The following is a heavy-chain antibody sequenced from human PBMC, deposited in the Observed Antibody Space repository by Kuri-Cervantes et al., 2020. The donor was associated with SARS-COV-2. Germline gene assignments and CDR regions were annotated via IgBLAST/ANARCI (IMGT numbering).Heavy chain of an antibody. CDR3: ARDRGKIAARIYYYYGMDV. V-gene: IGHV3-21*01. J-gene: IGHJ6*02. Sequence: ETLSLTCAASGFTFSSYNMNWVRQAPGKGLEWVSSISSSSYIYYADSVKGRFTISRDNAKNSLYLQMNSLRAEDTAVYYCARDRGKIAARIYYYYGMDVWGQGTTVTVSS. CDR2: ISSSSYI. D-gene: IGHD6-6*01. CDR1: GFTFSSYN.